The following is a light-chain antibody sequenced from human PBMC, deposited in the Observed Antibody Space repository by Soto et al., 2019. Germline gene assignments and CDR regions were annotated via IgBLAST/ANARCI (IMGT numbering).Light chain of an antibody. Sequence: QSALTQPRSVSGSPGQSVTISCTGTSSDVGGYNYVSWFQQHPGKAPELVIYDVSKRPSGVPDRFSGSKSGNTASLTISGLQAEDEADYYCCSYAGSYTWVFGGGTQRTVL. CDR1: SSDVGGYNY. V-gene: IGLV2-11*01. J-gene: IGLJ3*02. CDR2: DVS. CDR3: CSYAGSYTWV.